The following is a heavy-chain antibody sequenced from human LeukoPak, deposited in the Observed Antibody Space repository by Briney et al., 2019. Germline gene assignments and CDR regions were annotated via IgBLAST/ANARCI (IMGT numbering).Heavy chain of an antibody. CDR1: GGSISSGDYY. J-gene: IGHJ4*02. D-gene: IGHD3-16*02. CDR3: ARESARMITFGGVIVAGLNYFDY. Sequence: SETLSLTCTVSGGSISSGDYYWSWIRQPPGKGLEWIGYIYYSGSTYYNPSLKSRVTISVDTSKNQFSLKLRSVTAADTAVYYCARESARMITFGGVIVAGLNYFDYWGQGTLVTVSS. CDR2: IYYSGST. V-gene: IGHV4-30-4*01.